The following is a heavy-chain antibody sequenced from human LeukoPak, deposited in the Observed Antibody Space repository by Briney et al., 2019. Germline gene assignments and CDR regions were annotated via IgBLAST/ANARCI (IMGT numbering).Heavy chain of an antibody. D-gene: IGHD2-2*01. CDR2: ISSSSSYI. V-gene: IGHV3-21*01. CDR1: GFTFSSYS. J-gene: IGHJ4*02. CDR3: ARVSCSSTSCYAGYFDY. Sequence: PGGSLRLSCAASGFTFSSYSMNWVRQAPGKGLEWVSSISSSSSYIYYADSVKGRFTISRDNAKNSLYLQMNSLRAEDTAVYYCARVSCSSTSCYAGYFDYWGQGTLVTVSS.